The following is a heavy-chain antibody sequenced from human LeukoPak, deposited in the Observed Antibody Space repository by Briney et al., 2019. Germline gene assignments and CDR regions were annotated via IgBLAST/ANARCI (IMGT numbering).Heavy chain of an antibody. CDR1: GFTFSSYS. J-gene: IGHJ4*02. V-gene: IGHV3-48*01. CDR3: AKRIAAAGKYYFDY. D-gene: IGHD6-13*01. Sequence: GGPLRLSCAASGFTFSSYSMNWVRQAPGKGLEWVSYISSSSSTIYYADSVKGRFTISRDNAKNSLYLQMNSLRVEDTAVYYCAKRIAAAGKYYFDYWGQGTLVTVSS. CDR2: ISSSSSTI.